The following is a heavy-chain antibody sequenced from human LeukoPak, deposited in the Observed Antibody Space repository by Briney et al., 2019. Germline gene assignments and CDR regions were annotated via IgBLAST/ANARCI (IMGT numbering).Heavy chain of an antibody. CDR3: TRATKYGSGSYYNPKYYFDY. CDR1: SGPISSYY. Sequence: PSERLSLTCTVSSGPISSYYWSWVRQPPGKGLEWVGYIYYSGSTNYNPSLKGRVTISEDSSKNQFSLKLSSVTAADTAVYYCTRATKYGSGSYYNPKYYFDYWGEGTLDPLSS. J-gene: IGHJ4*02. CDR2: IYYSGST. D-gene: IGHD3-10*01. V-gene: IGHV4-59*01.